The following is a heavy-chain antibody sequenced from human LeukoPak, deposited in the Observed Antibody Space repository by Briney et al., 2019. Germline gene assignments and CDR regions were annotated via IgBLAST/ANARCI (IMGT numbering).Heavy chain of an antibody. CDR1: GYTFTGYY. CDR3: ARDVGYGSGMYYFDY. Sequence: ASVKVSCKASGYTFTGYYMHWVRQAPGQGLEWMGIINPSGGSTSYAQKFQGRVTMTRDMSTSTVYMELSSLRSEDTAVYYCARDVGYGSGMYYFDYWGQGTLVTVSS. J-gene: IGHJ4*02. D-gene: IGHD3-10*01. CDR2: INPSGGST. V-gene: IGHV1-46*01.